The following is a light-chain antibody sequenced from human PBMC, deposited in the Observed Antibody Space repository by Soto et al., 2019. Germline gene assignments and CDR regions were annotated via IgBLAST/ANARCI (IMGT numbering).Light chain of an antibody. CDR2: DAS. CDR3: QQYDHLPRT. CDR1: QEISNY. Sequence: DIQMIQSPSSLSASVGDRVTITCQASQEISNYLNWYQQKPGKAPKLLIYDASNLERGVPSRFSGRGSGTHFTFTISSLQPEDFATYYCQQYDHLPRTFGRGTKVEIK. V-gene: IGKV1-33*01. J-gene: IGKJ1*01.